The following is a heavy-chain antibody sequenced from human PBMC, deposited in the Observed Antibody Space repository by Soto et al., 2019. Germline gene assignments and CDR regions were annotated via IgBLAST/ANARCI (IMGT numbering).Heavy chain of an antibody. CDR1: GFTFDDYA. Sequence: EVQLVESGGGLVQPGRSLRLSCAASGFTFDDYAMHWVRQAPGKGLEWVSGISWNSGSIGYADSVKGRFTISRDNAKNSLYLQMNSLRAEDTAVYYCAKEGGDSSSWSGNYYYYYGMDVWGQGTTVTVSS. D-gene: IGHD6-13*01. V-gene: IGHV3-9*01. CDR3: AKEGGDSSSWSGNYYYYYGMDV. J-gene: IGHJ6*02. CDR2: ISWNSGSI.